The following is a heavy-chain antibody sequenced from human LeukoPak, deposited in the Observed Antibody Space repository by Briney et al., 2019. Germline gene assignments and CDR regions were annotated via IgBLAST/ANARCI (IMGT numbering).Heavy chain of an antibody. CDR1: GFAFSSYA. D-gene: IGHD3-22*01. V-gene: IGHV3-23*01. J-gene: IGHJ4*02. Sequence: GGSVRLSCAASGFAFSSYAMSWVHQAPGKGLEWVSAISGSGGSTYYADSVKGRFTISRDNSKNTLYLQMNSLRAEDTAVYYCAKARSITMIVVVTKPLGYWGQGTLVTVSS. CDR2: ISGSGGST. CDR3: AKARSITMIVVVTKPLGY.